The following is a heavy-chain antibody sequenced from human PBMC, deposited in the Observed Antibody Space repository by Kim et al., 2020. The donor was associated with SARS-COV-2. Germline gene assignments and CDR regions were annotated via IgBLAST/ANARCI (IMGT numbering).Heavy chain of an antibody. V-gene: IGHV3-74*01. D-gene: IGHD6-13*01. J-gene: IGHJ4*02. CDR1: GFTFSSDW. CDR2: INGDGSST. CDR3: ARRRYTSNWYYFDY. Sequence: GGSLRLSFVASGFTFSSDWMHWVRQAPGKGLVWVSRINGDGSSTNYADSVKGRFTISRDNAKNTLYLQMNSLRAEDTAVYYCARRRYTSNWYYFDYWGQGTLVTVSS.